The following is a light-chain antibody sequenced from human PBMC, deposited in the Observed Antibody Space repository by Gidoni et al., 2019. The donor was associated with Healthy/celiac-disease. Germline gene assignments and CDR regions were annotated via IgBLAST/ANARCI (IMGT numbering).Light chain of an antibody. CDR3: QQYNSYSKT. J-gene: IGKJ1*01. CDR2: KAS. Sequence: DIQMTQSPSTLSASVGDRVTITCRASQRISSWFAWYQQKPGKAPKLLIYKASSLESGVPSRFSGSGSGTEFTLTISSLQPDDFATYYCQQYNSYSKTFGHGTKVEIK. CDR1: QRISSW. V-gene: IGKV1-5*03.